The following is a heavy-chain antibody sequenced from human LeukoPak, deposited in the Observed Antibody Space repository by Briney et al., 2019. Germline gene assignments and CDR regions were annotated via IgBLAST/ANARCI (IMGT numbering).Heavy chain of an antibody. D-gene: IGHD6-13*01. CDR1: GFTFDDYA. J-gene: IGHJ3*02. CDR3: AKVIQLGSQDAFDI. V-gene: IGHV3-9*01. Sequence: GGSLRLSCAASGFTFDDYAMHWVRQAPGKGLEWVSGISRNSGSIGYADSVKGRFTISRDNAKNSLYLQMNSLRAEDTALYYCAKVIQLGSQDAFDIWGQGTMVTVSS. CDR2: ISRNSGSI.